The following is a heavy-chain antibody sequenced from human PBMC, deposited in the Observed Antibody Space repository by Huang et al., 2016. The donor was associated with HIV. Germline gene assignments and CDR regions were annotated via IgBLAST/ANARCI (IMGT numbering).Heavy chain of an antibody. CDR3: VRDPRIQSWLNYFDY. V-gene: IGHV3-74*01. CDR2: SKSGGSSS. Sequence: EVQLVESGGGLVQPGGSLRLSCAASGFTFSSYWMHWVRQAPGKGVVWFSRSKSGGSSSGDADSVKGRFTISRDNAKNTLYLQMNILRAEDTAVYYCVRDPRIQSWLNYFDYWGQGTLVSVSS. D-gene: IGHD3-22*01. J-gene: IGHJ4*02. CDR1: GFTFSSYW.